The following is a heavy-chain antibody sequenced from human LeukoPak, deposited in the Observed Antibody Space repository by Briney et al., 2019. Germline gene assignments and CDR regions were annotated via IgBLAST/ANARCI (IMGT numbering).Heavy chain of an antibody. CDR1: EFSFSRYA. V-gene: IGHV3-64D*09. CDR3: VKGGYSDSSGFPEYLQD. J-gene: IGHJ1*01. CDR2: ISSNGAST. Sequence: GGPLRLSCSASEFSFSRYAMHWVRQGPEKGLEHVSTISSNGASTYYAVSAKGIFTISRDNSKNTLYLQLSTLSAEDMAVYYCVKGGYSDSSGFPEYLQDWGQGTLVSASS. D-gene: IGHD3-22*01.